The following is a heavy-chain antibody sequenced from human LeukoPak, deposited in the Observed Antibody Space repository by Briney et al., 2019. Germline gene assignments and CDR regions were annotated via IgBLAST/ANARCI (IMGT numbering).Heavy chain of an antibody. CDR2: VSFSGTT. Sequence: GSLRLSCAASGFTVSSNYMSWVRQAPGKGLEWIGYVSFSGTTKYSPSLNSRVTISRDTSKNQFSLRVNSVPAADTAVYYCTRSRVSGSYFDYHSGMDVWGQGTTVIVS. J-gene: IGHJ6*02. D-gene: IGHD1-26*01. V-gene: IGHV4-59*02. CDR1: GFTVSSNY. CDR3: TRSRVSGSYFDYHSGMDV.